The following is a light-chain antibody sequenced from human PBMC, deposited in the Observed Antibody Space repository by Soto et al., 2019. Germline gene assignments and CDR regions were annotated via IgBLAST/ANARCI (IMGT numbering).Light chain of an antibody. CDR2: DVS. CDR3: GSYAGSYSYVV. CDR1: SSDVGGYNY. V-gene: IGLV2-11*01. J-gene: IGLJ2*01. Sequence: QSALTQPRSVSGSPGQSVTISCPGTSSDVGGYNYVSWYQQRPGKAPKLMIYDVSQRPSGVPDRFAGSKSGNTASLSISGLQAEDEADYFCGSYAGSYSYVVFGGGTKVTVL.